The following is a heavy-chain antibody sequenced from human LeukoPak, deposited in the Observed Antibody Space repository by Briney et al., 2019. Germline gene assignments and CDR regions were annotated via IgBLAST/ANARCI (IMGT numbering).Heavy chain of an antibody. Sequence: GGSLRLSCAASGFTFSNFWMSWVRQAPGKGLEWVAVISYDGSNKYYADSVKGRFTISRDNSKNTLYLQMNSLRAEDTAVYYCARDRGTSGYSKGDYWGQGTLVTVSS. D-gene: IGHD6-13*01. CDR1: GFTFSNFW. V-gene: IGHV3-30*03. J-gene: IGHJ4*02. CDR2: ISYDGSNK. CDR3: ARDRGTSGYSKGDY.